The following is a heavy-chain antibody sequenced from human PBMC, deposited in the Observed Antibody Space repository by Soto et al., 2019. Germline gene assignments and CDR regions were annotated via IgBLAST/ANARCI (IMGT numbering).Heavy chain of an antibody. D-gene: IGHD4-4*01. V-gene: IGHV6-1*01. CDR2: TYYTSKWYN. Sequence: PSQTLSLTCAISGDSVSTNSATWDWIRQSPSRGLEWLGRTYYTSKWYNDYAVSVKSRITINPDTSKNQFSLQLNSVTPEDTAVYYCARSPYSAVRAFDIWGQGTMVTVSS. CDR3: ARSPYSAVRAFDI. CDR1: GDSVSTNSAT. J-gene: IGHJ3*02.